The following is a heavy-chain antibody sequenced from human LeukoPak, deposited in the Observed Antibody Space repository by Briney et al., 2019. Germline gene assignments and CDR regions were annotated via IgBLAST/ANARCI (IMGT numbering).Heavy chain of an antibody. D-gene: IGHD4-23*01. CDR3: ARDYGGSSPFDY. J-gene: IGHJ4*02. Sequence: GGSLRLSCAASGFTLSSYEMHWVRPPPGKGLEWVSYISSSDSTIYYADSVKGRFTISRDNAKNSLYLQMNSLRAEDTAVYYCARDYGGSSPFDYWGQGTLVTVSS. CDR1: GFTLSSYE. V-gene: IGHV3-48*03. CDR2: ISSSDSTI.